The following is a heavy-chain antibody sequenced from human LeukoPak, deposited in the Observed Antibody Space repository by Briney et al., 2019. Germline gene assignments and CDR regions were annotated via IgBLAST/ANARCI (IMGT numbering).Heavy chain of an antibody. CDR1: GLTFSSQA. CDR3: AREPGPGYFDY. J-gene: IGHJ4*02. CDR2: ISQDGSKR. V-gene: IGHV3-30-3*01. D-gene: IGHD3-10*01. Sequence: PGWSLRLSCAVSGLTFSSQAMHWVRQAPGKGLEWVAVISQDGSKRHYTDSVGDRFTISRDNSRSTLYLQMNSLRADDTAVYYCAREPGPGYFDYWGQGTLVTVSS.